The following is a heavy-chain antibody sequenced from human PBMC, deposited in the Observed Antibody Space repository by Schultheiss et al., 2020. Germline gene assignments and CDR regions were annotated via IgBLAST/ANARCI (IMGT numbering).Heavy chain of an antibody. CDR1: GFTFSSYG. CDR3: ARDDYGDYRYFDL. CDR2: ISYDGSNK. D-gene: IGHD4-17*01. V-gene: IGHV3-30*03. Sequence: GGSLRLSCAASGFTFSSYGMHWVRQAPGKGLEWVAVISYDGSNKYYADSVKGRFTISRDNSKNTLYLQMNSLRAEDTAVYYCARDDYGDYRYFDLWGRGTLVTVSS. J-gene: IGHJ2*01.